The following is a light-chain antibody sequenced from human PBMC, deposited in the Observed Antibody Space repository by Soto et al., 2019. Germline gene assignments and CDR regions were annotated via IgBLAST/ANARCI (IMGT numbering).Light chain of an antibody. V-gene: IGKV1-5*03. Sequence: DIQMTQSPSTLSASVGDRVTITCRASQSINSRLAWYQQKPGKAPKLLIYKASSLESGVPSRFSGSGSGTEFTLTISSLQPDDFATYYCQQYNNYCTFGQGTKVEIK. CDR2: KAS. CDR3: QQYNNYCT. CDR1: QSINSR. J-gene: IGKJ1*01.